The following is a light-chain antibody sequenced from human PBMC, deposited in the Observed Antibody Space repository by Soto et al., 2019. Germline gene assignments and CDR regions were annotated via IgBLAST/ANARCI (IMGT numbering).Light chain of an antibody. Sequence: EIVMTQSPATLSMSPGETATLSCRASQSVSDNLAWYQQKPGQAPRLLIYGASSRATGIPDRFSGSGSGTDFTLTISRLEPEDFAVYYCQQYGSSPLTFGGGTKVDIK. V-gene: IGKV3-20*01. CDR1: QSVSDN. CDR2: GAS. CDR3: QQYGSSPLT. J-gene: IGKJ4*01.